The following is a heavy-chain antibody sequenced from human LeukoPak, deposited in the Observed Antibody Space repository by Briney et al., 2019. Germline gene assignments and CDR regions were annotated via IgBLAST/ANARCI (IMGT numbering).Heavy chain of an antibody. J-gene: IGHJ4*02. CDR1: GFTFISYG. V-gene: IGHV3-30*02. CDR3: AKDPGGYSSSWSN. CDR2: IRYDGSNK. Sequence: GGSLRLSCAASGFTFISYGMHWVRQAPGKGLEWGAFIRYDGSNKYYADSVKGRFTISRDNSKNTLYLQMNSLRAEDTAVYYCAKDPGGYSSSWSNWGQGNPGHRLL. D-gene: IGHD6-13*01.